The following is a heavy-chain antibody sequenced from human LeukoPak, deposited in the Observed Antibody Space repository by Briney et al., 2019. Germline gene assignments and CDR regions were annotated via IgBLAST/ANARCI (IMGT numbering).Heavy chain of an antibody. CDR3: ARIGHEDYYFDY. V-gene: IGHV4-61*05. J-gene: IGHJ4*02. Sequence: SETLSLTCTVSDGSISSSSSFWGWIRQPPGKGLEWIGYIYYSGSTNYNPSLKSRVTISVDTSKNQFSLKLSSATAADTAVYYCARIGHEDYYFDYWGQGTLVTVSS. CDR2: IYYSGST. CDR1: DGSISSSSSF.